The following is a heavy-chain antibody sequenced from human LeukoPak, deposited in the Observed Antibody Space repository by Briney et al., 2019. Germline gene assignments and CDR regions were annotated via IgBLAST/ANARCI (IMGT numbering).Heavy chain of an antibody. CDR1: GYTFTSYY. CDR3: ARDSPVGATAPYYYYYYMDV. J-gene: IGHJ6*03. Sequence: AASVKVSCKASGYTFTSYYMHWVRQAPGQGLEWMGWISAYNGNTNYAQKLQGRVTMTTDTSTSTAYMELRSLRSDDTAVYYCARDSPVGATAPYYYYYYMDVWGKGTTVTVSS. D-gene: IGHD1-26*01. CDR2: ISAYNGNT. V-gene: IGHV1-18*04.